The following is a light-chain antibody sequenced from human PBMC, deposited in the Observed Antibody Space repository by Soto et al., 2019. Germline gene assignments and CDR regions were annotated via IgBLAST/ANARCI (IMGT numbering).Light chain of an antibody. Sequence: EIVMTQYPATVSVSPGERATLSCRASQSVSSNLAWYQQKPGQAPRLLIYGASTRATGIPAKFSGSGSGKEFTLTISSLQSEDFAVYYWQQYNNWPPGGTFGGGTKVEIK. J-gene: IGKJ4*01. V-gene: IGKV3D-15*01. CDR3: QQYNNWPPGGT. CDR1: QSVSSN. CDR2: GAS.